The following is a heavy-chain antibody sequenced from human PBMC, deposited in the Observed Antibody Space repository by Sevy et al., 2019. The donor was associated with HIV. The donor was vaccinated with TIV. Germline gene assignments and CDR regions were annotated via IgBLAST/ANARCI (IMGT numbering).Heavy chain of an antibody. J-gene: IGHJ3*02. CDR3: ARDLSITMVRGAFDI. D-gene: IGHD3-10*01. CDR2: ISYDGSNK. Sequence: GGSLRLSCAASGFTFSSYAMHWVRQAPGKGLEWVAVISYDGSNKYYADSVKGRFTISRDNSKNTLYLQMNRLRAEDTAVYYCARDLSITMVRGAFDIWGQGTMVTVSS. CDR1: GFTFSSYA. V-gene: IGHV3-30-3*01.